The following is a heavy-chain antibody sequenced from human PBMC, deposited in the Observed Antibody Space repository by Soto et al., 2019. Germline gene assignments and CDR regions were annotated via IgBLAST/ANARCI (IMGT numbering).Heavy chain of an antibody. D-gene: IGHD1-7*01. CDR1: GGTLSSYS. CDR3: ARTTGTQNANWFEP. Sequence: QLHLVQSGAEVRKPGSSVKVSCKASGGTLSSYSVTWVRQAPGQGLEWMGRIIPFLGRTNYAQNFQGRVTFTAGISSLTAYWELSPLRCDDTDRDYCARTTGTQNANWFEPWGQGTVVIVSS. V-gene: IGHV1-69*02. J-gene: IGHJ5*02. CDR2: IIPFLGRT.